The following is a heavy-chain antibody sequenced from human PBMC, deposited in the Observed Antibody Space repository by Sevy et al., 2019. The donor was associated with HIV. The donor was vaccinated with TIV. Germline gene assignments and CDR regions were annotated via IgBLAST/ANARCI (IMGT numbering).Heavy chain of an antibody. Sequence: SETLSLTCTVSGGSISSYYWSWIRQPAGKGLEWIGRIYTSGSTNYNPSLKSRVTMSVDTSKNQFSLKLSSVTAADTAVYYCARAGYFDPRGADYYYYMDVWGKGTTVTVSS. J-gene: IGHJ6*03. CDR1: GGSISSYY. D-gene: IGHD3-9*01. V-gene: IGHV4-4*07. CDR2: IYTSGST. CDR3: ARAGYFDPRGADYYYYMDV.